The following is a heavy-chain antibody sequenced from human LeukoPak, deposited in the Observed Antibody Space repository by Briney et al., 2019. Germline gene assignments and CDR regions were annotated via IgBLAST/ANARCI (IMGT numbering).Heavy chain of an antibody. Sequence: SETLSLTCTVSGGSISSSSYYWGWIRQPPGKGLEWIGSIYYSGSTYYNPSLKSRVTISVDTSKNQFSLKLSSVTAADTAVYYCATVNSSGGDYWGQGTLVTVSS. V-gene: IGHV4-39*07. CDR3: ATVNSSGGDY. J-gene: IGHJ4*02. CDR2: IYYSGST. CDR1: GGSISSSSYY. D-gene: IGHD6-19*01.